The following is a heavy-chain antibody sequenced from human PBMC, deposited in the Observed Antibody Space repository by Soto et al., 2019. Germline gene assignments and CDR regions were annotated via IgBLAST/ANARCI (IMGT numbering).Heavy chain of an antibody. D-gene: IGHD5-12*01. J-gene: IGHJ4*02. CDR2: IWNDGSEK. CDR3: AIDSVGRVYDLDY. Sequence: QVQLVESGGGVVQPGRSLRLSCAASGFTFSSYGMHWVRQAPGQGLEWVAVIWNDGSEKHYEDSVKGRFTISRENSKSTRFLQMTSLRDVDTAVYYGAIDSVGRVYDLDYWGQVTLVTVSS. CDR1: GFTFSSYG. V-gene: IGHV3-33*01.